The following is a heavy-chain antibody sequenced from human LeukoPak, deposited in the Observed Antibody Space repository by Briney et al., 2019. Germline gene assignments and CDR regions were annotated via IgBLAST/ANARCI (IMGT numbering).Heavy chain of an antibody. Sequence: KSSETLSLTCAVSGGSISSNSYYWGWIRQPPGKGLEWIGSIYHSGSTYYNPSLKSRVTISVDTSKNQFSLNLSSVTAADTAIYYCARDVNYASGNFYKFPWFDPWGQGSLVTVSA. V-gene: IGHV4-39*07. CDR2: IYHSGST. D-gene: IGHD3-10*01. CDR3: ARDVNYASGNFYKFPWFDP. J-gene: IGHJ5*02. CDR1: GGSISSNSYY.